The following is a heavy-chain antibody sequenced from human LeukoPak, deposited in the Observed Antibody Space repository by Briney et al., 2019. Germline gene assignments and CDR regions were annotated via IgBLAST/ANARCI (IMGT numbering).Heavy chain of an antibody. CDR1: GFTFTDYY. CDR3: ARDLVDSSGYYYSDY. V-gene: IGHV1-2*02. CDR2: IIPNSGDT. D-gene: IGHD3-22*01. J-gene: IGHJ4*02. Sequence: GSVKVSCKASGFTFTDYYMHWVRQAPGQGLEWMGWIIPNSGDTGYAQKLQGRVTMTTDTSTSTAYMELRSLRSDDTAVYYCARDLVDSSGYYYSDYWGQGTLVTVSS.